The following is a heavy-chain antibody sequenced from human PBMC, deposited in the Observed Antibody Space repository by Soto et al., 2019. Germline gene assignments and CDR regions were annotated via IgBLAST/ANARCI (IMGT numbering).Heavy chain of an antibody. CDR3: AAEYVYGSGDPKARSD. D-gene: IGHD2-15*01. J-gene: IGHJ2*01. V-gene: IGHV1-58*02. Sequence: SVKVSCKASGFTFTYSAMQWVRQARGQGLEWIGWIVVGSGNTNYAPKFQGRVTTTWDMSRSTAYMELSSLRSEDTAVYYCAAEYVYGSGDPKARSDWGR. CDR2: IVVGSGNT. CDR1: GFTFTYSA.